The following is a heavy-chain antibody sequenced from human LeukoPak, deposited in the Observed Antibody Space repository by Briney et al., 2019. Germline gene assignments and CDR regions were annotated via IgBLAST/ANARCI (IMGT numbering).Heavy chain of an antibody. CDR3: ARDSLWGYFYYGMDV. D-gene: IGHD3-10*01. Sequence: PSETLSLTCTVSGGSVSSGSHYWSWIRQPPGKGLEWIGYIYYSGSTNYNPSLKSRVTISVDTSKNQFSLKLSSVTAADTAVYYCARDSLWGYFYYGMDVWGQGTTVTVSS. CDR2: IYYSGST. J-gene: IGHJ6*02. V-gene: IGHV4-61*01. CDR1: GGSVSSGSHY.